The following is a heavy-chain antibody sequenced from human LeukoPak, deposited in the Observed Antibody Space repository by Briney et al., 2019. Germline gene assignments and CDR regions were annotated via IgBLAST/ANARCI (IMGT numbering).Heavy chain of an antibody. Sequence: RGSLRLSCAASGFTFSSYWMSWVRQAPGKGLEWVANIKQDGSEKHYVDSVKGRFTISRDNAKNLLYLQMNSLRAEDTAVYYCARDRRYYGSGDYFDYWGQGTLVTVSS. CDR1: GFTFSSYW. J-gene: IGHJ4*02. V-gene: IGHV3-7*01. D-gene: IGHD3-10*01. CDR3: ARDRRYYGSGDYFDY. CDR2: IKQDGSEK.